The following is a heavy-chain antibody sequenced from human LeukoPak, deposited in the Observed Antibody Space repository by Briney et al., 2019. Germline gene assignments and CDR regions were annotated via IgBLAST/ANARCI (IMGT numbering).Heavy chain of an antibody. CDR3: ARHKAEWGIAVASNWFDP. CDR1: GYSVSSGYY. V-gene: IGHV4-38-2*02. CDR2: IYHSGDT. D-gene: IGHD6-19*01. Sequence: PSETLSLTCTVSGYSVSSGYYWGWIRQPPGKGLEWIASIYHSGDTYYNPSLRSRVTISLDTSKNQLSLKLSSVTAADTAVYYCARHKAEWGIAVASNWFDPWGQGTLVTVSS. J-gene: IGHJ5*02.